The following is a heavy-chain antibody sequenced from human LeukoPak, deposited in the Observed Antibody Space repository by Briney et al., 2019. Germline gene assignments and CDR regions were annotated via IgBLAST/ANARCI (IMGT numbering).Heavy chain of an antibody. J-gene: IGHJ3*02. D-gene: IGHD1-1*01. Sequence: HPGGSLRLSCAASGFTFSSYGMHWVRQAPGKGLEWVAVISYDGSNKYYADSVKGRLTISRDNSKNTLYLQMNSLRAEDTAVYYCAKIASDNGAFDIWGQGTMVTVSS. CDR2: ISYDGSNK. V-gene: IGHV3-30*18. CDR3: AKIASDNGAFDI. CDR1: GFTFSSYG.